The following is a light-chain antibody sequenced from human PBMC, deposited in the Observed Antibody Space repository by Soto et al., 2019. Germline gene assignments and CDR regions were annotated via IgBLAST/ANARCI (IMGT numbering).Light chain of an antibody. CDR2: SNN. Sequence: QSALTQPPSASGTPGQRVTISCSGSSSNIGSNTVNWYQQLPGTAPKLLIHSNNQRPSGVPDRFSGSKSGTSASLAISGLQSEDEADYYCAAWDDSLNGLYVFGNGTEVTVL. CDR3: AAWDDSLNGLYV. V-gene: IGLV1-44*01. J-gene: IGLJ1*01. CDR1: SSNIGSNT.